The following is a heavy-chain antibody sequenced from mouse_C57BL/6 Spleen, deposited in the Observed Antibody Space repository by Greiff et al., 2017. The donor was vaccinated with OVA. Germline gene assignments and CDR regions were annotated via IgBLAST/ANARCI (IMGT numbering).Heavy chain of an antibody. Sequence: VKLVESGPELVKPGASVKISCKASGYTFTDYYINWVKQRPGQGLEWIGWIFPGSGSTYYNEKFKGKAPLTVDKSSSTAYMLLSSLTSEDSAVYFCARSYYYGSSYYAMDYWGQGTSVTVSS. CDR3: ARSYYYGSSYYAMDY. D-gene: IGHD1-1*01. J-gene: IGHJ4*01. CDR2: IFPGSGST. V-gene: IGHV1-75*01. CDR1: GYTFTDYY.